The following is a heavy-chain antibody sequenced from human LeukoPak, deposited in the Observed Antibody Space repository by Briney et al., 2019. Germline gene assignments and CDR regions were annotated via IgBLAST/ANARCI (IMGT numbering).Heavy chain of an antibody. D-gene: IGHD2-2*01. Sequence: GGSLRLSCAASGFTFSDHYMESVRQAPGKGREGVGRTRNKANSYTTEYAASVKGRFTITRDDSKNSLYLHMNSLKTEDTAVHYCASALGYCSSTSCDYWGQGTLVTVSS. CDR1: GFTFSDHY. V-gene: IGHV3-72*01. CDR3: ASALGYCSSTSCDY. CDR2: TRNKANSYTT. J-gene: IGHJ4*02.